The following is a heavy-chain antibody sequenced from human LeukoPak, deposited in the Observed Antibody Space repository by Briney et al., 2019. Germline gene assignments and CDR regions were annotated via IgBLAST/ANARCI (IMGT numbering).Heavy chain of an antibody. CDR2: IYGDGSFT. Sequence: QAGGSLRLSCAASGFTFSNFWMHWVRQAPGKGLVWVALIYGDGSFTRYADSVKGRFTISRDNAKNTVYLQMNSLRAEDTAVYYCAKPDYYDSSGYLVAFDYWGQGTLVTVSS. J-gene: IGHJ4*02. CDR3: AKPDYYDSSGYLVAFDY. CDR1: GFTFSNFW. D-gene: IGHD3-22*01. V-gene: IGHV3-74*01.